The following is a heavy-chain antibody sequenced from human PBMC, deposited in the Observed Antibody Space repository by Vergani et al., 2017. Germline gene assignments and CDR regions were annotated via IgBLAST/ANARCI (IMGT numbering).Heavy chain of an antibody. Sequence: EVQLVESGGGLVKPGGSLRLSCAASGFTFSSYSMNWVRQAPGKGLEWVSSISSRSTYTYYADSVKGRFTISRYNAKSSLYLQMNSLRADDTAVYYCARGYKYDNSGYYYYLPGYWGQGTLVTVSS. D-gene: IGHD3-22*01. J-gene: IGHJ4*02. CDR1: GFTFSSYS. CDR2: ISSRSTYT. CDR3: ARGYKYDNSGYYYYLPGY. V-gene: IGHV3-21*01.